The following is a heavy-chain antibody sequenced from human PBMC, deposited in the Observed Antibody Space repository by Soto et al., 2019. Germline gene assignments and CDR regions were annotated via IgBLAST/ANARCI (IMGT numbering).Heavy chain of an antibody. D-gene: IGHD6-13*01. V-gene: IGHV1-18*04. Sequence: ASGKASCKTSGYTLTSYGISWVRQAPGQGLEWMGWISACNGNTNYAQKLQGRVTMTTDTSTSTAYMELRSLRSDDTAVYYCARYYSAGPNLFDSWGQGNLV. CDR2: ISACNGNT. J-gene: IGHJ5*01. CDR3: ARYYSAGPNLFDS. CDR1: GYTLTSYG.